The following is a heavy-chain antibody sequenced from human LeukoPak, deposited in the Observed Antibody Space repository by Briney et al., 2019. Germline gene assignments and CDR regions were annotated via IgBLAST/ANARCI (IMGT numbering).Heavy chain of an antibody. J-gene: IGHJ5*02. CDR1: GYTFTSYA. D-gene: IGHD2-8*01. V-gene: IGHV1-3*01. Sequence: GASVKVSCKASGYTFTSYAMHWVRQAPGQRLEWMGWINAGNGNTKYSQKFQGRVTITRDTSASTAYMELRSLRSDDTAVYYCARWDGLMSWFDPWGQGTLVTVSS. CDR3: ARWDGLMSWFDP. CDR2: INAGNGNT.